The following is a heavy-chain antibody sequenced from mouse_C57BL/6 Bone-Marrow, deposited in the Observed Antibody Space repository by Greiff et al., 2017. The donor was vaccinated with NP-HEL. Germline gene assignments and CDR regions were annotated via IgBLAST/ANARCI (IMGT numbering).Heavy chain of an antibody. J-gene: IGHJ2*01. Sequence: QVHVKQSGAELVRPGASVTLSCKASGYTFTDYEMHWVKQTPVHGLEWIGAIDPETGGTAYNQKFKGKAILTADKSSSTAYMELRSLTSDVSAVYYFTRWTYCWGQGTTLTVSS. CDR2: IDPETGGT. CDR1: GYTFTDYE. V-gene: IGHV1-15*01. CDR3: TRWTYC.